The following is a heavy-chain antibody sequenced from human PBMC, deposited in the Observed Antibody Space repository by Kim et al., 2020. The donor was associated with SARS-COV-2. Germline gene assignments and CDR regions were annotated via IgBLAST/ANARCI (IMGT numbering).Heavy chain of an antibody. CDR3: SRPLNSGWAGAGLDV. V-gene: IGHV3-74*01. Sequence: ADSVKGRFTISRDNAKNTVYLQLNSLRAEDTAVYYCSRPLNSGWAGAGLDVWGQGTTVTVSS. D-gene: IGHD5-12*01. J-gene: IGHJ6*02.